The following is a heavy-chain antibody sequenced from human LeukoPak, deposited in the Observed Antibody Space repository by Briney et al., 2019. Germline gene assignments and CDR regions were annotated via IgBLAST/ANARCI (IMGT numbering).Heavy chain of an antibody. D-gene: IGHD3-22*01. J-gene: IGHJ3*02. CDR3: ARDQYYYDGSGAFDI. Sequence: GRSLRLSCAASGFTFSSYAMHWVRQAPGKGLEWVAVISYDGSNKYYADSVKGRFTISRDNSKNTLYLQMNSLRAEDTAVYYCARDQYYYDGSGAFDIWGQGTMVTVSS. CDR2: ISYDGSNK. V-gene: IGHV3-30-3*01. CDR1: GFTFSSYA.